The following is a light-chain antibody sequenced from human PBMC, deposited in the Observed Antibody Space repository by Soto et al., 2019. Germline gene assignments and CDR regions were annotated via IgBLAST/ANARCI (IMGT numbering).Light chain of an antibody. CDR3: QSYDSSLNGRL. Sequence: QSGLTQPPSVSGAPGQRVTISCTGSSSNFGAGYAVHWYQQLPGTAPKLLIYDNNNRPSGVPDRFSGSKSGTSASLAITGLQAEDEADYYCQSYDSSLNGRLFGGGTKLTVL. V-gene: IGLV1-40*01. J-gene: IGLJ2*01. CDR2: DNN. CDR1: SSNFGAGYA.